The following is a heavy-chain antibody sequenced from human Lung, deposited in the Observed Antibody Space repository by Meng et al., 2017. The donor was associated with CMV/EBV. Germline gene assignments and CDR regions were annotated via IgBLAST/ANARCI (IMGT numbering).Heavy chain of an antibody. CDR3: ARDSPLDGYSLLDY. V-gene: IGHV7-4-1*02. CDR1: GYTFTGYA. J-gene: IGHJ4*02. Sequence: QVQMVQSGAEWKQPGASGKVSCRPSGYTFTGYAINWVRQAPGQGPDWIGWIDPNTGNPTYDQGFTGRFVFSLDTSVSTAYLQINSLRADDTAVYYCARDSPLDGYSLLDYWGQGTLVTVSS. CDR2: IDPNTGNP. D-gene: IGHD5-24*01.